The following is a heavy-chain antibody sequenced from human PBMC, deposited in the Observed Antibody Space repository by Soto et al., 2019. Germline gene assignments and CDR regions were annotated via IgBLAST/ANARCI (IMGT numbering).Heavy chain of an antibody. CDR3: AKDRYRSITMVRGVIIT. CDR2: ISGSGGST. D-gene: IGHD3-10*01. Sequence: GGSLRLSCAASGFTFSSYAMSWVRQAPGKGLEWVSAISGSGGSTYYADSVKGRFTISRDNSKNTLYLQMNSLRAEDTAVYYCAKDRYRSITMVRGVIITWGQGTLVTVSS. V-gene: IGHV3-23*01. J-gene: IGHJ4*02. CDR1: GFTFSSYA.